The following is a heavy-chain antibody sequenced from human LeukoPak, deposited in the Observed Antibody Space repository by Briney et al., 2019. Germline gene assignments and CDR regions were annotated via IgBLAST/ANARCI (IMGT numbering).Heavy chain of an antibody. CDR2: INIDGSRI. D-gene: IGHD5-24*01. J-gene: IGHJ4*02. CDR3: TRDNREVTATTIVDY. CDR1: GFTFSSYW. V-gene: IGHV3-74*01. Sequence: GGSLKISCAASGFTFSSYWMHWVRQAPGKGLVWVSRINIDGSRISYADSVKGRFTISRDNAKNTLYLQMNSLRAEDTAVYYCTRDNREVTATTIVDYWGQGTLVTVSS.